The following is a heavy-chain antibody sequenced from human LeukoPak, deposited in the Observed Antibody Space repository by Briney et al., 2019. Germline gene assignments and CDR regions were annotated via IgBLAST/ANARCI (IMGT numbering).Heavy chain of an antibody. V-gene: IGHV3-30*19. J-gene: IGHJ4*02. CDR2: ISYDGSNK. Sequence: GGSLRLSCAASAFTFSRYGMHWVRQAPGKGLEWVALISYDGSNKYYADSVKGRFTISRDNSQNTLYLQMNSLRAEDTAVYYCARDGSGSYSDYWGQGTLVTVSS. CDR3: ARDGSGSYSDY. D-gene: IGHD3-10*01. CDR1: AFTFSRYG.